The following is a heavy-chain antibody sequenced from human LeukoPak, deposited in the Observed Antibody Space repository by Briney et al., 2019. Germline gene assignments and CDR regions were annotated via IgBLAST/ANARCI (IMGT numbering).Heavy chain of an antibody. Sequence: GGSLRLSCAASGFTFSSYWMHWVRQAPGKGLEWVSYISSSSSTIYYADSVKGRFTISRDNAKNSLYLQMNSLRAEDTAVYYCARGWATSFDYWGQGTLVTVSS. V-gene: IGHV3-48*04. CDR3: ARGWATSFDY. CDR2: ISSSSSTI. J-gene: IGHJ4*02. CDR1: GFTFSSYW. D-gene: IGHD5-12*01.